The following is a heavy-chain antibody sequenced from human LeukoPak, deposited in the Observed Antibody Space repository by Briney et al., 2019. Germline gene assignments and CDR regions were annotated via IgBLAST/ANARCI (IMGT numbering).Heavy chain of an antibody. V-gene: IGHV3-23*01. Sequence: GGSLRLSCAASGFTFSSYAMSWVRQAPGKGLEWVSAISGSGGSTYYADSVKGRFTISRDNSRSTLYLQMNSLRAEDTAVYYCAKDLKVGATSFDYWGQGTLVTVSS. CDR2: ISGSGGST. D-gene: IGHD1-26*01. CDR1: GFTFSSYA. CDR3: AKDLKVGATSFDY. J-gene: IGHJ4*02.